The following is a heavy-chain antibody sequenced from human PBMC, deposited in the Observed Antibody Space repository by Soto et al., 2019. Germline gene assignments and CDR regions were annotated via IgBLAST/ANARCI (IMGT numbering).Heavy chain of an antibody. J-gene: IGHJ4*02. D-gene: IGHD1-1*01. CDR2: IWYDGSNK. V-gene: IGHV3-33*01. CDR3: ARDLNYELDPSFDY. CDR1: GFTFSTYG. Sequence: GGSLRLSCAASGFTFSTYGMHWVRQAPGMGLEWVAVIWYDGSNKYYADSVKGRFTISRDNSKNTLYLQMNSLRAEDTAVYYCARDLNYELDPSFDYWGQGTLVTVSS.